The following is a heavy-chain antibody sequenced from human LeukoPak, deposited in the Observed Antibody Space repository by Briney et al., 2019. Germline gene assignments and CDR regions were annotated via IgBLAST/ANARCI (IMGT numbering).Heavy chain of an antibody. CDR3: ARAFKYSMSGYYFDY. D-gene: IGHD2-21*01. V-gene: IGHV3-20*04. J-gene: IGHJ4*02. CDR1: GFTISNYG. Sequence: PGGSLRLSCAASGFTISNYGFHWVRQAPGKGLEWVSGINWNGGSTGYADSVKGRFTISRDNAKKSLYLQMNSLRAEDTALYYCARAFKYSMSGYYFDYWGQGTLVTVSS. CDR2: INWNGGST.